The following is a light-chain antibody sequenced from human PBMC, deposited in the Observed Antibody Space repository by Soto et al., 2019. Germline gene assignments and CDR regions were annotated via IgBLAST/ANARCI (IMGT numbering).Light chain of an antibody. CDR2: NVS. V-gene: IGLV2-14*03. CDR1: SSDVGGYNY. CDR3: SSYRTSSPYV. J-gene: IGLJ1*01. Sequence: QSALAQPASVSGSPGQSITISCTGTSSDVGGYNYVSWYHQHPGKAPKLMIYNVSYRPSGVSNRFSGSKSGNTASLTISGLQAEDEADYYCSSYRTSSPYVFGTGTKVTVL.